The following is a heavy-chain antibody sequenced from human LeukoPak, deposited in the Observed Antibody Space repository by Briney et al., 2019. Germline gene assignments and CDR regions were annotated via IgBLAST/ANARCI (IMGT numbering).Heavy chain of an antibody. Sequence: GSLRLSCAVSGFTVSSNYMSWVRQPPGKGLEWIGEINHSGSTNYNPSLKSRVTISVDTSKNQFSLKLSSVTAADTAVYYCARGRGYSYGKLTFHFDYWGQGTLVTVSS. D-gene: IGHD5-18*01. V-gene: IGHV4-34*01. CDR1: GFTVSSNY. CDR2: INHSGST. CDR3: ARGRGYSYGKLTFHFDY. J-gene: IGHJ4*02.